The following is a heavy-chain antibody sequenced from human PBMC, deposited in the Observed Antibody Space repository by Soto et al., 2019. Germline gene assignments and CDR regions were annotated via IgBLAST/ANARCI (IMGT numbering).Heavy chain of an antibody. CDR3: AKHRTDSDYYDSSGLSY. J-gene: IGHJ4*02. CDR2: ISGSGGST. V-gene: IGHV3-23*01. CDR1: GFTFSSNA. D-gene: IGHD3-22*01. Sequence: GGSLRLSCAASGFTFSSNAMSWVRQAPGKGLEWVSAISGSGGSTYYADSVKGRFTISRDNSKNTLYLQMNSLRAEDTAVYYCAKHRTDSDYYDSSGLSYWGQGTLVTVSS.